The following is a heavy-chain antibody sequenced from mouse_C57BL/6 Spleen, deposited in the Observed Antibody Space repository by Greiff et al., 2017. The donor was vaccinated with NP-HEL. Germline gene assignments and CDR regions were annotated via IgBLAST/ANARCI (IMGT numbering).Heavy chain of an antibody. CDR2: IYPSDSET. J-gene: IGHJ4*01. Sequence: QVQLQQPGAELVRPGSSVKLSCKASGYTFTSYWMDWVKQRPGQGLEWIGNIYPSDSETHYNQKFKDKATLTVDKSSSTAYMQLSSLTSEDSAVYYGARRGGGAMDYWGQGTSVTVSS. CDR3: ARRGGGAMDY. CDR1: GYTFTSYW. V-gene: IGHV1-61*01.